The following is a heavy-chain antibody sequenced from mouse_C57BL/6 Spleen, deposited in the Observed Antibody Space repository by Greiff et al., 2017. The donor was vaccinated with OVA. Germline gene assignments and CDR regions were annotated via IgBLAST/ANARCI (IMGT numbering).Heavy chain of an antibody. CDR3: ARPYYYGSSSDAMDY. CDR1: GYTFTDYN. V-gene: IGHV1-22*01. J-gene: IGHJ4*01. D-gene: IGHD1-1*01. CDR2: INPNNGGT. Sequence: VQLQQSGPELVKPGASVKMSCKASGYTFTDYNMHWVKQSHGKSLEWIGYINPNNGGTSYNQKFKGKATLTVNKSSSTAYMELRSLTSEDSAVYYCARPYYYGSSSDAMDYWGQGTSVTVSS.